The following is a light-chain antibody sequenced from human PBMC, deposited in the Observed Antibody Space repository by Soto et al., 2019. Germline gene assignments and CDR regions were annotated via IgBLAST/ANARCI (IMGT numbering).Light chain of an antibody. Sequence: QSALTQPASVSGSPGQSITISCTGTSSDVGSSNLVSWYEQHPGKAPKLMIYEGSKRPSGVSDRFSGSKTGHTASLTISGLQAEDEGDYYCCSYAGSSTWVFGGGTQLTVL. V-gene: IGLV2-23*01. CDR3: CSYAGSSTWV. J-gene: IGLJ7*01. CDR1: SSDVGSSNL. CDR2: EGS.